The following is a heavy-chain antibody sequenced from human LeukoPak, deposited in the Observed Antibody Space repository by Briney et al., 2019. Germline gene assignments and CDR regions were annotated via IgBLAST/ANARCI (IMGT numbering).Heavy chain of an antibody. V-gene: IGHV3-7*03. D-gene: IGHD3-3*02. Sequence: GGSLRLSCAASGFTFSRYWMSWVRQAPRKGLEWVATINQDGGEKYYVDSVKGRFIISRDNAKNSVYLQMDSLRVEETAVYSCVRGHLWLENWGQGTLVTVSS. CDR3: VRGHLWLEN. CDR2: INQDGGEK. CDR1: GFTFSRYW. J-gene: IGHJ4*02.